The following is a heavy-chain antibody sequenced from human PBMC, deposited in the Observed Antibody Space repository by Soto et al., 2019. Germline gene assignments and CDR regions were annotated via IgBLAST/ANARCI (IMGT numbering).Heavy chain of an antibody. CDR2: IVTMFGTA. J-gene: IGHJ5*02. Sequence: QVQLVQSGAEVKEPGSSVNVSCKTSGGTFGNTAVTWVRQAPGQGLEWIGGIVTMFGTANYAQKFQGRVTIPADESTSTAYMELSSLRSDDTDVYYCARDGDPGYSFWSGPLGGGRFDPWGQGTLVTVSS. V-gene: IGHV1-69*12. CDR3: ARDGDPGYSFWSGPLGGGRFDP. D-gene: IGHD3-3*01. CDR1: GGTFGNTA.